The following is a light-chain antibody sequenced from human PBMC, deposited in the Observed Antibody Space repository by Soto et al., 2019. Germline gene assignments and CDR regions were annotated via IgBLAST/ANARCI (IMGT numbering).Light chain of an antibody. CDR3: QQSYITPYT. CDR2: AAS. Sequence: DIQMTQSPPSLSASVGDTVTITCRASQSISVHLNWYQQKPGKVPKLLLDAASNLQSGVPSRFSGSGSETDFALTISSLQPEDFATYYCQQSYITPYTFGQGTKLQIK. J-gene: IGKJ2*01. V-gene: IGKV1-39*01. CDR1: QSISVH.